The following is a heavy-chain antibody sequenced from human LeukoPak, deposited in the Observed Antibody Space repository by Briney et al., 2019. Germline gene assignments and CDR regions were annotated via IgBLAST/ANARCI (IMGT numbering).Heavy chain of an antibody. CDR3: AKGPYYYDGSGYYYNAFDI. J-gene: IGHJ3*02. V-gene: IGHV3-23*01. CDR2: ISGSGGST. CDR1: GFTFSNYA. D-gene: IGHD3-22*01. Sequence: GGSLRLSCAASGFTFSNYAMSWARQAPGKGLEWVSTISGSGGSTYYADSVKGRFTISRDNSKSTLYLQMYSLRAEDTAVYYCAKGPYYYDGSGYYYNAFDIWGQGTMVTVSS.